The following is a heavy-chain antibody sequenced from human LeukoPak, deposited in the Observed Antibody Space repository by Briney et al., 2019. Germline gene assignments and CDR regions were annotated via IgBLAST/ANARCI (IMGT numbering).Heavy chain of an antibody. D-gene: IGHD3-10*01. CDR2: MSHNRGT. CDR3: ASYYASGVSAYNYYGMDV. V-gene: IGHV4-38-2*01. CDR1: GHSISTGDY. J-gene: IGHJ6*04. Sequence: SETLSLTCAVSGHSISTGDYWGWLRQPPGKGLEWIGSMSHNRGTYYNPSLKRRVTISMDTSKNQISLKLTSVTAADTAVYYCASYYASGVSAYNYYGMDVWGKGTTVTVSS.